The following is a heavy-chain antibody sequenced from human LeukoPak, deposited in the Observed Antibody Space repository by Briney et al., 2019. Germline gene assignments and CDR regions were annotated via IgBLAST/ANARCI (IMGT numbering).Heavy chain of an antibody. CDR2: INPNSGGT. CDR3: ARDSDQVVVVVAATLDY. D-gene: IGHD2-15*01. CDR1: GYTFTGYY. Sequence: GASVKVSCKASGYTFTGYYMHWVRQAPGQGLEWMGWINPNSGGTNYAQKFQGRVTMTRDTSISTAYMKLSRLRSDDTAVYYCARDSDQVVVVVAATLDYWGQGTLVTVSS. V-gene: IGHV1-2*02. J-gene: IGHJ4*02.